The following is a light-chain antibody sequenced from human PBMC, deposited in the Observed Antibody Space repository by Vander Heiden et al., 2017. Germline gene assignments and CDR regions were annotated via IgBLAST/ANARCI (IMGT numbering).Light chain of an antibody. CDR1: SSNIGAGYD. J-gene: IGLJ1*01. CDR2: GNS. V-gene: IGLV1-40*01. CDR3: QSYDSSLSAPYV. Sequence: QSVLTQPPSVSGAPGQRVTISCPGRSSNIGAGYDVHWYQQLPGTAPKLLIYGNSNRPSGVPDRFSGSKSGTSASLAITGLQAEDEADYYCQSYDSSLSAPYVFGTGTKVTVL.